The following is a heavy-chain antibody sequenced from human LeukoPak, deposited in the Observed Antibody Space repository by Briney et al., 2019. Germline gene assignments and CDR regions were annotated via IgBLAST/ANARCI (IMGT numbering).Heavy chain of an antibody. CDR1: GGSISSSGHY. CDR2: IYYSGSA. Sequence: PSQTLSLTCTVSGGSISSSGHYCSWIRHHPGKGLEWIRYIYYSGSAYYNPSLKSRVAISVDTSKNQFSLEVSSVTAADTALYYCAREITTAGMGNFDYWGQGTLVSVSS. J-gene: IGHJ4*02. V-gene: IGHV4-31*03. CDR3: AREITTAGMGNFDY. D-gene: IGHD6-13*01.